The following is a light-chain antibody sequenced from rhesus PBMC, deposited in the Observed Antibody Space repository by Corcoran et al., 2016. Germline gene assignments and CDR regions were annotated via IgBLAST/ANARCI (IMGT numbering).Light chain of an antibody. V-gene: IGLV3S10*01. Sequence: SSGLTQEPALSVALGHAVRMAVQGDSPKTNYASWYQQKPGQVPVLVIYGNTNRRSGIQGRFSGSWSGNTGSLTITGAQVEDEADCYCGSWDNSGNHYIFGAGTRLTVL. J-gene: IGLJ1*01. CDR3: GSWDNSGNHYI. CDR1: SPKTNY. CDR2: GNT.